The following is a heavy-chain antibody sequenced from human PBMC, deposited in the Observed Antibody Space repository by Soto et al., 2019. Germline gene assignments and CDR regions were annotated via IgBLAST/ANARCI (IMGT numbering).Heavy chain of an antibody. CDR2: MNPNSGNT. J-gene: IGHJ6*02. CDR3: ARGIFWLADYYYYGMDV. V-gene: IGHV1-8*01. Sequence: GPSVKVSCKASGYTFTSYDINWVRQATGQGLEWMGWMNPNSGNTGYAQKFQGRVTMTRNTSISTAYMELSSLRSEDTAVYYCARGIFWLADYYYYGMDVWGQGTTVTVSS. D-gene: IGHD3-9*01. CDR1: GYTFTSYD.